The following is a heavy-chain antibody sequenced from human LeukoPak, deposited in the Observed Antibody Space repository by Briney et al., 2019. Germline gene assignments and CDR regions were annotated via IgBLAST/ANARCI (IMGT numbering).Heavy chain of an antibody. Sequence: ASVKVSCEASGYTFTGYYMHWVRQAPGQGLEWMGWINPNSCGTNYAQKFQGRVTMTRDTSISTAYMELSRLRSDDTAVYYCATDGEQLVERYYFDYWGQGTLVTVSS. J-gene: IGHJ4*02. V-gene: IGHV1-2*02. CDR1: GYTFTGYY. CDR3: ATDGEQLVERYYFDY. D-gene: IGHD6-6*01. CDR2: INPNSCGT.